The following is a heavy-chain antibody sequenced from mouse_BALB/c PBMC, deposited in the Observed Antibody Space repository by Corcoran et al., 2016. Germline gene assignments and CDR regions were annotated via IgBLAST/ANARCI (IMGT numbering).Heavy chain of an antibody. D-gene: IGHD2-2*01. J-gene: IGHJ1*02. CDR2: INPNNGGT. CDR3: ARDGYDVYWYFDG. Sequence: EVLLQQSGPELVKPGASVKIPCKASGYTFTDYNMDWVKQSHGKSLEWIGDINPNNGGTIYNQKFKGKATLTVDKSSSTAYMELRSLTSEETAVYYCARDGYDVYWYFDGWGAGTTVTVSS. V-gene: IGHV1-18*01. CDR1: GYTFTDYN.